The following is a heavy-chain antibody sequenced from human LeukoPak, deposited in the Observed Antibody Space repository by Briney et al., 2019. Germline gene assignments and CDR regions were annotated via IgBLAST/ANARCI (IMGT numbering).Heavy chain of an antibody. J-gene: IGHJ4*02. D-gene: IGHD6-13*01. Sequence: ASVKVSCKASGGTFSSYAISWVRQAPGQGLEWMGGIIPIFGTANYAQKFQGRVTITTDESTSTAYMELSSLRSEDTAVYYCTTIAAAGYFDYWGQGTLVTVSS. CDR3: TTIAAAGYFDY. CDR1: GGTFSSYA. CDR2: IIPIFGTA. V-gene: IGHV1-69*05.